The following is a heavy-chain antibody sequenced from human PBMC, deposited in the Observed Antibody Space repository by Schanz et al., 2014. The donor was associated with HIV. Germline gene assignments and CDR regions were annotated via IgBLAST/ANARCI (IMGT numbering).Heavy chain of an antibody. J-gene: IGHJ4*02. CDR3: ARTYTGDWSTGAD. CDR2: IVPIFDTT. D-gene: IGHD2-21*02. V-gene: IGHV1-69*06. Sequence: QVHLVQSGAEVKKPGSSVKVSCKPSGGTFSTYAVSWVRQAPGQGLEYMGGIVPIFDTTNYAQKFQGRVTITADKSTSTVYMDLSSLRSEDTAVYYCARTYTGDWSTGADWGQGTLVTVSS. CDR1: GGTFSTYA.